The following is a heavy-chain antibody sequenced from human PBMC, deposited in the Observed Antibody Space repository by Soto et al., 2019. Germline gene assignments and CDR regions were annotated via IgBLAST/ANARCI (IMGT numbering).Heavy chain of an antibody. V-gene: IGHV4-59*11. Sequence: QVQLQESGPGLVKPSETLSLTCTVSGGSISSHEWSWIRQPPGKGLEWIGSIYYRGSTNYNPSLKNPVTLSPATSKNQFSLKLSSVTAADTAVYYWTRAAWGYAFAIWGHGTMVTVSS. J-gene: IGHJ3*02. CDR2: IYYRGST. CDR3: TRAAWGYAFAI. CDR1: GGSISSHE. D-gene: IGHD7-27*01.